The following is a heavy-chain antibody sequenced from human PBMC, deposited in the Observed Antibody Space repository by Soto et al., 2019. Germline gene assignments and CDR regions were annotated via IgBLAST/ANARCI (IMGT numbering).Heavy chain of an antibody. D-gene: IGHD3-22*01. CDR3: AKDGYYYSSGPFDP. V-gene: IGHV3-30*18. J-gene: IGHJ5*02. Sequence: QVQLVESGGGVVQPGRSLRLSCAASGFPFSSYGMHWVRQAPGKGLEWVAVISYDGSNKYYADSVKGRFTISRDNSKNTLYLQMNSLRAEDTAVYYCAKDGYYYSSGPFDPWGQGTLVTVSS. CDR2: ISYDGSNK. CDR1: GFPFSSYG.